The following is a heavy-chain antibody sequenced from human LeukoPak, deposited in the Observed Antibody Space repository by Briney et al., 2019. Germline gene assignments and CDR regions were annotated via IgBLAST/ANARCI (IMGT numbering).Heavy chain of an antibody. J-gene: IGHJ5*02. CDR1: GYTFTGYY. CDR2: INPNSGGT. Sequence: GASVKVSCKASGYTFTGYYMHWVRQAPGQGLEWMGRINPNSGGTNYAQKFQGRVTMTRDTSISTAYMELSRLRSDDTAVYYCARDRNNFWRGYNNWFDPWGQGTLVTVSS. CDR3: ARDRNNFWRGYNNWFDP. V-gene: IGHV1-2*06. D-gene: IGHD3-3*01.